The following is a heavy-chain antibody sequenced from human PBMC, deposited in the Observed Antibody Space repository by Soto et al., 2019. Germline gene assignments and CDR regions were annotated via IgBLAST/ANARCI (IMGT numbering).Heavy chain of an antibody. CDR3: AKDLQPRLRFLEWTQPARWFDP. Sequence: GGSLRLSCAASGFTFSSYGMHWVRQAPGKGLEWVAAISDDGSNTYYADSVKGRFTISRDNSKNTLYLQMNSLRAEDTAVYYCAKDLQPRLRFLEWTQPARWFDPWGQGTLVTVSS. J-gene: IGHJ5*02. CDR1: GFTFSSYG. CDR2: ISDDGSNT. V-gene: IGHV3-30*18. D-gene: IGHD3-3*01.